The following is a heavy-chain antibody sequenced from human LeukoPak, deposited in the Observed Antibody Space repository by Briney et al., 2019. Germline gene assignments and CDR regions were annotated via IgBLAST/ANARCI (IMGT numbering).Heavy chain of an antibody. V-gene: IGHV3-30-3*01. D-gene: IGHD3-22*01. CDR3: ARGYYYDSSGSWV. CDR2: ISYDGSNK. J-gene: IGHJ4*02. Sequence: PGGSLRLSCAASGFTFSSYAMHWVRQAPGKGLEWVAVISYDGSNKDYADSVKGRFSISRDNPKNTLYLQMNSLRAEDTALYYCARGYYYDSSGSWVWGQGTLVTVSS. CDR1: GFTFSSYA.